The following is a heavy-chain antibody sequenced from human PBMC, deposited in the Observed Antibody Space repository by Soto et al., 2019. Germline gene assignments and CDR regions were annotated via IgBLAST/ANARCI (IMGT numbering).Heavy chain of an antibody. J-gene: IGHJ4*02. V-gene: IGHV3-7*03. CDR3: AVYGYGVSAAAY. CDR1: GLTVRNDW. D-gene: IGHD4-17*01. CDR2: INQDGSER. Sequence: EMQLVESGGGLVQPGGSLRLSCAGSGLTVRNDWLSWVRQAPGKGLEWVANINQDGSERYYVDSVRGRFTISRDNVENSLYLQLNSLRPEDTAVYYCAVYGYGVSAAAYWGQGTLVTVSS.